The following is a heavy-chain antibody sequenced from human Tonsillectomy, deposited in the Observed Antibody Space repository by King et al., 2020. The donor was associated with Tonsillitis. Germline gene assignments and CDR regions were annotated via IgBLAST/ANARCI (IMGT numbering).Heavy chain of an antibody. CDR3: GTRILVATAEYFQH. V-gene: IGHV4-39*07. CDR2: IYYSGST. Sequence: QLQESGPGLVKPSETLSLTCTVSGGSISSSSYYWGWIRQPPGKGLEWIGSIYYSGSTYYNTSLKSRVTISVDTSKNQFSLKLSSVTAADTVVYYCGTRILVATAEYFQHWGQGTLVTVSS. CDR1: GGSISSSSYY. J-gene: IGHJ1*01. D-gene: IGHD3-22*01.